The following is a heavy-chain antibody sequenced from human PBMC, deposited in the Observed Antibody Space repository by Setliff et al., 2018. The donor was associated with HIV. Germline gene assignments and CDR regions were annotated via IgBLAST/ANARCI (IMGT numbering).Heavy chain of an antibody. CDR2: IYHSGDT. CDR3: VKHRNRGFDP. J-gene: IGHJ5*02. Sequence: PSETLSLTCAVYGGSFHSYYWTWIRQAPGKGLEWIGDIYHSGDTNYNPSLKSRVTISVDTSKNQFSLKMTSVTAADTAVYYCVKHRNRGFDPWGQGTLVTVSS. CDR1: GGSFHSYY. V-gene: IGHV4-34*01.